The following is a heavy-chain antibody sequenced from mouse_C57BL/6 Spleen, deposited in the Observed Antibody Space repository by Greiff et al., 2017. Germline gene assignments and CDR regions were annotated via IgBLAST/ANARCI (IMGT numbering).Heavy chain of an antibody. J-gene: IGHJ2*01. Sequence: EVKLVESGGGLVKPGGSLKLSCAASGFTFSDYGMHWVHQAPEKGLEWVAYISSGSSTIYYADTVKGRFTISRDNAKNTLFLQMTSLRSEDTAMYYCARPITTVVATGFDYWGQGTTLTVSS. CDR1: GFTFSDYG. CDR2: ISSGSSTI. CDR3: ARPITTVVATGFDY. D-gene: IGHD1-1*01. V-gene: IGHV5-17*01.